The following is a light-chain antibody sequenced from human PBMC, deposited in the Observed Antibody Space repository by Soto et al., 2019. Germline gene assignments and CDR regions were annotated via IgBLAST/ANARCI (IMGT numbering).Light chain of an antibody. J-gene: IGLJ1*01. CDR3: AAWDDSLNAQFV. CDR2: GTN. CDR1: SSNIERNT. V-gene: IGLV1-44*01. Sequence: SVLTHPPSASGTPGQRVTIPCSGSSSNIERNTVNWYQQLPGAAPKLLIYGTNHRPSGVPDRFSGSKSGTSGSLAISGLQSEDEADYYCAAWDDSLNAQFVFGTGTKVTVL.